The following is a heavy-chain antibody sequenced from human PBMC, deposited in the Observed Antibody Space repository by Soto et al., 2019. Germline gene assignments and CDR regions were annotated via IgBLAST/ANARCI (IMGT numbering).Heavy chain of an antibody. CDR2: IKSKTDGGTT. Sequence: GGSLRLSCAASGFTFSNAWMSWVRQAPGKRLEWVGRIKSKTDGGTTDYAAPVKGRFTISRDDSKNTLYLQMNSLKTEDTAVYYCTTVSGRIWFGESLPPYYGMDVWGQGTTVTVSS. CDR3: TTVSGRIWFGESLPPYYGMDV. J-gene: IGHJ6*02. D-gene: IGHD3-10*01. CDR1: GFTFSNAW. V-gene: IGHV3-15*01.